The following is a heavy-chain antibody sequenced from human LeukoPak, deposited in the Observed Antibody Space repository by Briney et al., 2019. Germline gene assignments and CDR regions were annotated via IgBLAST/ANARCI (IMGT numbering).Heavy chain of an antibody. Sequence: GASVKVSCKASGYTFTSYGISWVRQAPGQGLEWMGWISAYNGNTNYAQKLQGRVTMTTDTSTSTAYMELRSLRSDDTAVYYCARPYCSSTSCYPHFDYWGQGTLVTVPS. CDR3: ARPYCSSTSCYPHFDY. V-gene: IGHV1-18*01. D-gene: IGHD2-2*01. J-gene: IGHJ4*02. CDR2: ISAYNGNT. CDR1: GYTFTSYG.